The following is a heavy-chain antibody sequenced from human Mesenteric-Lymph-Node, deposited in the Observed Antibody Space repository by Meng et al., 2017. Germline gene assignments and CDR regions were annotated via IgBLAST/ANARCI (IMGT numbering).Heavy chain of an antibody. D-gene: IGHD3-22*01. CDR1: GGSFSGYY. CDR3: ARGTDYYDSSGYYYGPRIYFDY. Sequence: SETLSLTCAVYGGSFSGYYWSWIRQPPGKGLEWIGEINHSGSTNYNPSLKSRVTISVDTSKNQFSLKLSSVTAADTAVYYCARGTDYYDSSGYYYGPRIYFDYWGQGTLVTGAS. V-gene: IGHV4-34*01. CDR2: INHSGST. J-gene: IGHJ4*02.